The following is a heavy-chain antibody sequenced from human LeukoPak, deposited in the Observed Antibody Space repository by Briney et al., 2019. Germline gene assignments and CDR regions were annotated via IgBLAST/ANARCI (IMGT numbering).Heavy chain of an antibody. D-gene: IGHD3-3*01. CDR1: GGSFSSYY. CDR2: IYYSGST. Sequence: PSETLSLTCAVYGGSFSSYYWSWIRQPPGKGLEWIGYIYYSGSTNYNPSLKSRVTISVDTSKNQFSLKLSSVTAADTAVYYCARAEEFDFWSGYSGFDPWGQGTLVTVSS. J-gene: IGHJ5*02. CDR3: ARAEEFDFWSGYSGFDP. V-gene: IGHV4-59*01.